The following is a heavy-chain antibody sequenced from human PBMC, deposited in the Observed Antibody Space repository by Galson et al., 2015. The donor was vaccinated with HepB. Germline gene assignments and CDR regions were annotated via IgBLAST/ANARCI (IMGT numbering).Heavy chain of an antibody. Sequence: QVQLQESGPGLVKPSETLSLTCAVYGGSFSGYYWSWIRQPPGKGLEWIGEINHSGSTNYNPSLKSRVTISVDTSKNQFSLKLSSVTAADTAVYYCARFWVVRGVDYWGQGTLVTVSS. V-gene: IGHV4-34*10. CDR1: GGSFSGYY. D-gene: IGHD3-10*01. CDR2: INHSGST. CDR3: ARFWVVRGVDY. J-gene: IGHJ4*02.